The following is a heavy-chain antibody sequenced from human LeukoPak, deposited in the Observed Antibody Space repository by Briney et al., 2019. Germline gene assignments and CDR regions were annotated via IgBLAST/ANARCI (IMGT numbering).Heavy chain of an antibody. D-gene: IGHD6-19*01. Sequence: GGSLRLSCAASGFTFSSYAMSWVRQAPGKGLEWVAFIRSDGSKKYYADSVKGRFSISRDDSNRTLYLQMTSLRPEDTAFYFCARYSSGWSFDTWGQGTLVTVSS. CDR3: ARYSSGWSFDT. V-gene: IGHV3-30*02. J-gene: IGHJ4*02. CDR1: GFTFSSYA. CDR2: IRSDGSKK.